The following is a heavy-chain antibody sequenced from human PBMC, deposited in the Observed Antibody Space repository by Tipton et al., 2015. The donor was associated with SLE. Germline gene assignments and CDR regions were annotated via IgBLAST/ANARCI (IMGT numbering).Heavy chain of an antibody. Sequence: TLSLTCTVSGGSISRSNYYWSWIRQPPGKGLEWIGSIYDSGTTYNNPSLKSRGTISVDTSKNEFSLNLKSVTATDTAVYYCARGMIAVARSQSLGFDIWGQGTMVTVSS. CDR3: ARGMIAVARSQSLGFDI. CDR1: GGSISRSNYY. J-gene: IGHJ3*02. D-gene: IGHD6-19*01. CDR2: IYDSGTT. V-gene: IGHV4-39*01.